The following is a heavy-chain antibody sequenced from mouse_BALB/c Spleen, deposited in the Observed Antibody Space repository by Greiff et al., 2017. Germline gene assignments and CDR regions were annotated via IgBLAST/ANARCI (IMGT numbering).Heavy chain of an antibody. Sequence: QVQLQQPGAELVKPGASVKLSCKASGYTFTSYWMHWVKQRPGRGLAWMGRIDPNSGGTKYNEKFKSKATLTVDKPSSTAYMQLSSLTSEDSAVYYCTQKGYGNYPFAYWGQGTLVTVSA. V-gene: IGHV1-62-3*01. CDR3: TQKGYGNYPFAY. CDR1: GYTFTSYW. J-gene: IGHJ3*01. CDR2: IDPNSGGT. D-gene: IGHD2-10*02.